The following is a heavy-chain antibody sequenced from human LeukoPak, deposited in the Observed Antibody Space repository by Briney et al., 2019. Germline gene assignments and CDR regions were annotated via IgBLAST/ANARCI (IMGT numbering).Heavy chain of an antibody. CDR3: ARDGYCSGVRCHNDYYYGVDV. Sequence: GGSLRLSCAASGFTFSNYYMSWIRQAPGKGLEWLSYMGSSDSTRYYADSVKGRFTISRDNAENSLYLQINSLRAEDTAVYYCARDGYCSGVRCHNDYYYGVDVWGQGTTVTVSS. V-gene: IGHV3-11*01. CDR2: MGSSDSTR. D-gene: IGHD2-15*01. J-gene: IGHJ6*02. CDR1: GFTFSNYY.